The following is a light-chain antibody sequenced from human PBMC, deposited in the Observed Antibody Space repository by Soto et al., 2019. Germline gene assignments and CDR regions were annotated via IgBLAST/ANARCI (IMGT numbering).Light chain of an antibody. J-gene: IGKJ5*01. CDR3: QYYSSSLSIT. V-gene: IGKV3-20*01. Sequence: EIVLTQSPGILSLSPGERATLSRRASQSVRSTYLAWYQQKPGQAPRLLIHGASSRATGIPDRFSGSGSGTDFTLTISRLEPEDFAVYYCQYYSSSLSITFG. CDR1: QSVRSTY. CDR2: GAS.